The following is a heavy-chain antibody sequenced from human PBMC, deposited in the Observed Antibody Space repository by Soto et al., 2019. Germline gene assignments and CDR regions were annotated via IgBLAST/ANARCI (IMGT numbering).Heavy chain of an antibody. CDR3: ARCQRGSSGYKFDY. V-gene: IGHV1-46*01. D-gene: IGHD3-22*01. Sequence: ASVKVTCKASGYTFTSNYMHWVRQAPGQGPEWMGIVNPSDGYTNYAQKFQGRVTMTRDTSTSTVYMELSSLRSEDTAVYYCARCQRGSSGYKFDYWGQGTLVTVSS. CDR2: VNPSDGYT. J-gene: IGHJ4*02. CDR1: GYTFTSNY.